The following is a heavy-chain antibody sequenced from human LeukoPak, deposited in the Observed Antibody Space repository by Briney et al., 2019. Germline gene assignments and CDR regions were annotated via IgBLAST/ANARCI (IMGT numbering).Heavy chain of an antibody. V-gene: IGHV5-51*01. CDR3: ARSVSSSWFYFDY. CDR2: IYSGDSDT. J-gene: IGHJ4*02. D-gene: IGHD6-13*01. Sequence: GESLKISCKGSGYSFISYWIGWVRQMPGKGLEWMGIIYSGDSDTRYSPSFQGQVTISADKSIRTAYLQWSRLKASDTAMYYCARSVSSSWFYFDYWGQGTLVTVSS. CDR1: GYSFISYW.